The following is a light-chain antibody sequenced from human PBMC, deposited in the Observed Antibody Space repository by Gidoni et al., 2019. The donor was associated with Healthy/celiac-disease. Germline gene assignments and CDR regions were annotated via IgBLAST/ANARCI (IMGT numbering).Light chain of an antibody. J-gene: IGLJ3*02. CDR3: CSYAGSSTYV. CDR2: EGS. CDR1: SSDVGGYNL. Sequence: QSALTQPASVAGSPAQSITISCTGTSSDVGGYNLVSWYQQHPGKAPKLMIYEGSKRPSGVSKRFSGSKSGNTASLTISGLQAEDEADYCCCSYAGSSTYVFGGGTKLTVL. V-gene: IGLV2-23*01.